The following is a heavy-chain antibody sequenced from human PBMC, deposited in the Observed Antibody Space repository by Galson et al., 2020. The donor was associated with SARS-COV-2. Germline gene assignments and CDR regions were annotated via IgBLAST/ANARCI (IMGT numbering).Heavy chain of an antibody. D-gene: IGHD3-22*01. J-gene: IGHJ5*02. CDR1: GGTISSGGYY. CDR2: IYYSGST. CDR3: ARVPDSSGYYFSLWFDP. Sequence: SQTLSLTCTVSGGTISSGGYYWSWIRQHPGKGLEWIGYIYYSGSTYYNPSLKSRVTISVDTSKNQFSLKLSSVTAADTAVYYCARVPDSSGYYFSLWFDPWGQGSLVTVSS. V-gene: IGHV4-31*03.